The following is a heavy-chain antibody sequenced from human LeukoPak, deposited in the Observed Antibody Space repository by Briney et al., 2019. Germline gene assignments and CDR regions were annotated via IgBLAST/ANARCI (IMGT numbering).Heavy chain of an antibody. J-gene: IGHJ4*02. V-gene: IGHV4-34*01. Sequence: SETLSLTCAVYGGSFSGYYWSWIRQPPGKGLEWIGEINHSGSTNYNPSLKSRVTISVDTSKNQFSLKLSSVTAADTAVYYCARGHKRLVAAAYDYWGQGTLVTVSS. CDR2: INHSGST. CDR3: ARGHKRLVAAAYDY. D-gene: IGHD2-15*01. CDR1: GGSFSGYY.